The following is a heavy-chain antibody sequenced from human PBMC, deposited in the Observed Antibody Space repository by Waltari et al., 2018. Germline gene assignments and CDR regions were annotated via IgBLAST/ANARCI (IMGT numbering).Heavy chain of an antibody. CDR2: INHNGNR. V-gene: IGHV4-34*02. CDR3: VRLEDCSGPGGNCYSGDSFALDV. Sequence: QVQLQQWGAGQLPPSETLSLPCAVYGGSFSGYYWGWIRHPPGKGLEWIGEINHNGNRNYNPSLRSRVTMLIDTSRSQFSLKVNSVTAADTAVYYCVRLEDCSGPGGNCYSGDSFALDVWGQGTTVTVSS. J-gene: IGHJ6*02. D-gene: IGHD2-8*02. CDR1: GGSFSGYY.